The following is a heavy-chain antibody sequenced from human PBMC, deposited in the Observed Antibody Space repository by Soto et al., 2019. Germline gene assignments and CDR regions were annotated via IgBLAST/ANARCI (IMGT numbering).Heavy chain of an antibody. CDR1: GGSFSGYY. D-gene: IGHD3-10*01. J-gene: IGHJ5*02. CDR3: ARGSLITMVRRWFDP. Sequence: PSETLSLTCAVYGGSFSGYYWSWIRKPPGKGLEWIGEINHSGSTNYNPSLKSRGALSVDTSKNKFSLTLSAVTAADTAVYYCARGSLITMVRRWFDPWGQGTLVTVSS. CDR2: INHSGST. V-gene: IGHV4-34*01.